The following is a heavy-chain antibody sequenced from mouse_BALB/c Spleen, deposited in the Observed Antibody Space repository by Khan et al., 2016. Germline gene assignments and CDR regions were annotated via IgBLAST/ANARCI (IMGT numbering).Heavy chain of an antibody. CDR3: AVSGVPYAMDY. J-gene: IGHJ4*01. D-gene: IGHD3-2*02. CDR2: IYPYNGGT. Sequence: EVQLQESGPELVKPGASVKISCKASGFTFTDHNMHWVKQSHGKSLEWIGYIYPYNGGTGYNQKFKSKATLTVDNSSSTAYMVLRSLTSEEPEVYYCAVSGVPYAMDYWGRGTSVTVSS. CDR1: GFTFTDHN. V-gene: IGHV1S29*02.